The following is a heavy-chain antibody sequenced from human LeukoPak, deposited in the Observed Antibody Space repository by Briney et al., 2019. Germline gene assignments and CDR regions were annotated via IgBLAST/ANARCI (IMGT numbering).Heavy chain of an antibody. D-gene: IGHD3-16*01. V-gene: IGHV4-30-4*01. Sequence: PSETLSLTCSVSGGSISSGVYCWSWIRQPPGQGLEWIGHVRYSGSASYNPSLRSRVSVSLDTSKNQFSLNLNSVTAADTAMYYCARSRLRDSNGDGYHDWFEPWGQGTLVTVSS. CDR2: VRYSGSA. J-gene: IGHJ5*02. CDR3: ARSRLRDSNGDGYHDWFEP. CDR1: GGSISSGVYC.